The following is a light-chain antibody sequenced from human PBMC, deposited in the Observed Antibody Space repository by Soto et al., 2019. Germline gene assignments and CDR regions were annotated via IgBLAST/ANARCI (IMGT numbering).Light chain of an antibody. CDR3: HQYAIWSPFT. CDR1: QSVGNK. J-gene: IGKJ5*01. CDR2: GAS. Sequence: EIVLTQSPVTLSVSTGERATLSCRASQSVGNKLGWYQQRPGQAPRLLIIGASTRATGVPAKFSGSGSGTEFSLTINNLQSEDSAIYYCHQYAIWSPFTFGQGTRLEIK. V-gene: IGKV3-15*01.